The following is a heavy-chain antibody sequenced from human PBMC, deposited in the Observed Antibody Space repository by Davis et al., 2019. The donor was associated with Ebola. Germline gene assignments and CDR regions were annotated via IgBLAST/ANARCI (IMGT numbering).Heavy chain of an antibody. CDR2: IKEDGSEK. CDR3: AKGAR. D-gene: IGHD5-12*01. CDR1: GFTFRSYW. V-gene: IGHV3-7*03. J-gene: IGHJ4*02. Sequence: GESLKISCAASGFTFRSYWMSWVCQAPGKGLEWVAKIKEDGSEKLEVDSVKGRFTISRDNAKDSLYLQMNSLRVEDTALYYCAKGARWGQGTLVTVSS.